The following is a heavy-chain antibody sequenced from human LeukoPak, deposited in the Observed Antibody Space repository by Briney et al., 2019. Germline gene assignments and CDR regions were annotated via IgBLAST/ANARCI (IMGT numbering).Heavy chain of an antibody. V-gene: IGHV3-33*01. J-gene: IGHJ4*02. Sequence: GGSLRLSCAASGFTFSSYGMHWVRQAPGKGLEWVAVIWYDGSNKYYADSVKGRFTISRDNSKNTLYLQMNSLRAEDTAVYYCARYQLLSGDFDYWGQGTLVTVSS. CDR3: ARYQLLSGDFDY. CDR2: IWYDGSNK. CDR1: GFTFSSYG. D-gene: IGHD2-2*01.